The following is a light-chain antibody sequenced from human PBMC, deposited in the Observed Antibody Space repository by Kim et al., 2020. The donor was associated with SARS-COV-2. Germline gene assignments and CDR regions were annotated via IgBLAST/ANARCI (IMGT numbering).Light chain of an antibody. CDR1: SLGDYD. V-gene: IGLV3-19*01. CDR3: NSRDSSGNHWV. CDR2: GKN. Sequence: ALAQTIRITWQGDSLGDYDASWYQKKPGQAPVLVIYGKNNRPSGVPDRVSGSSSGNTAAVTITGAQAEDEADYYCNSRDSSGNHWVFGGGTQLTVL. J-gene: IGLJ3*02.